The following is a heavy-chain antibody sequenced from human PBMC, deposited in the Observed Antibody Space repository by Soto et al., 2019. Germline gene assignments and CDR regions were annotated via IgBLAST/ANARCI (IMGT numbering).Heavy chain of an antibody. Sequence: SVKVSCKASGGTFSSYAISWGRQAPGQGLEWMGGIIPIFGTANYAQKFQGRVTITADESTSTAYMELSSLRSEDTAVYYCAREGYCTNGVCYIGDYDGKDVWGQGTTVTVSS. CDR2: IIPIFGTA. V-gene: IGHV1-69*13. J-gene: IGHJ6*02. CDR1: GGTFSSYA. CDR3: AREGYCTNGVCYIGDYDGKDV. D-gene: IGHD2-8*01.